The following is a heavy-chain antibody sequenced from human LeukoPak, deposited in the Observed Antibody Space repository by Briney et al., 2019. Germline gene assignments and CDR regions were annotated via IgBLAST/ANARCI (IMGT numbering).Heavy chain of an antibody. Sequence: GGSLRLSCAASVFTFSSYWMSWIREAPGKGLEWVANIKQDGSEKYYVDSVKGRFTISRDNAKNSLYLQMNSLRAEDTAVYYCARVEGPGTIRYWGQGTLVTVSS. CDR3: ARVEGPGTIRY. V-gene: IGHV3-7*01. CDR2: IKQDGSEK. J-gene: IGHJ4*02. CDR1: VFTFSSYW. D-gene: IGHD3-10*01.